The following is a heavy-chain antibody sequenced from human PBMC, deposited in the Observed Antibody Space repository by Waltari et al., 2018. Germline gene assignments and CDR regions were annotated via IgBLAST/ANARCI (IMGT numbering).Heavy chain of an antibody. J-gene: IGHJ4*02. D-gene: IGHD2-2*01. CDR2: VYFTGT. Sequence: QMQLQESGPELLKPSETLSLTCSVSGGSVSSDNYYWGWIRQPPGEGLEWVGSVYFTGTYYNPYLNSRVTISSDTSKNHLSLKLTSVIAADTAVYYCARGRYWSSYLEGIFDSWGQGTLVTVSS. V-gene: IGHV4-39*07. CDR3: ARGRYWSSYLEGIFDS. CDR1: GGSVSSDNYY.